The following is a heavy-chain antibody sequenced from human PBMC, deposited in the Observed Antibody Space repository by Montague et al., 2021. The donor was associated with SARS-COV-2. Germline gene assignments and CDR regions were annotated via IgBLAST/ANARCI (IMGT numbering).Heavy chain of an antibody. Sequence: SETLSLTCTVSGGSISDYYWNWIRQPPGKGLEWIGYIYYSGSTNYNPSLRSRVTMSIDTSKRQFSLNLTSVTAADTAVYYCASQRVSGNYTPGWFDPWGLGTLITVSS. CDR1: GGSISDYY. D-gene: IGHD6-19*01. CDR3: ASQRVSGNYTPGWFDP. V-gene: IGHV4-59*08. J-gene: IGHJ5*02. CDR2: IYYSGST.